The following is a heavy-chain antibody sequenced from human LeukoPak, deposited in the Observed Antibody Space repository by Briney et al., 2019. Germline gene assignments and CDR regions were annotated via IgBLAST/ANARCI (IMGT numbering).Heavy chain of an antibody. CDR2: ISGNGSST. CDR3: AKYPKDDYIGTFDI. D-gene: IGHD4-11*01. J-gene: IGHJ3*02. CDR1: QFTFNKFG. Sequence: GGSLRLSCAPSQFTFNKFGMTWVRPAPGRGLEWVSSISGNGSSTQYADCVQGRFASYRDNSKNSLYLQMNSLRAEGAAVCFCAKYPKDDYIGTFDIWGQGTMVTVSS. V-gene: IGHV3-23*01.